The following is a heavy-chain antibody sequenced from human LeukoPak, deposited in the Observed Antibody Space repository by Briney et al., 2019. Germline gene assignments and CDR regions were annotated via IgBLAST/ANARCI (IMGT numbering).Heavy chain of an antibody. Sequence: PSETLSLTCTVSGGSISSSSYYWGWIRGPPGKGLGWIGSIYYSGSTYYNPSLKSRVTISVYTSKNQFSLKLSSVTAADTAVYYCATAQVTGPALLDWFDPWGQGTLVTVSS. CDR2: IYYSGST. CDR3: ATAQVTGPALLDWFDP. V-gene: IGHV4-39*07. CDR1: GGSISSSSYY. D-gene: IGHD2-21*02. J-gene: IGHJ5*02.